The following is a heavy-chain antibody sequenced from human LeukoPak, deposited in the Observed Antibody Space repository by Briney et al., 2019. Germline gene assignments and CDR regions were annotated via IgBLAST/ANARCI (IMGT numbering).Heavy chain of an antibody. Sequence: SQTLSLTCAISGDSVSNKNVVWHWIRQSPSRGLEWLGRTYYRSKWYNDYAASVKSRITVNPDTSKNQISLQLNSVTLEDTAVYYCTRARDAFTRKSVFDIWGQGTMVTVSS. CDR1: GDSVSNKNVV. D-gene: IGHD3-16*01. J-gene: IGHJ3*02. CDR3: TRARDAFTRKSVFDI. CDR2: TYYRSKWYN. V-gene: IGHV6-1*01.